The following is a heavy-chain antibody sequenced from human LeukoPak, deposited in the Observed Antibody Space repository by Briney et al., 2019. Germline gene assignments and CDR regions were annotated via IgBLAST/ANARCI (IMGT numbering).Heavy chain of an antibody. Sequence: KASETLSLTCTVSGGSISSSSYYWGWIRQPPGKGLEWIGSTYYSGSTYYNPSLKSRVTISVDTSKNQFSLRLNSMTAADTSVYYCARQAYCSSTSCYKLDQWGQGTLVTVSS. J-gene: IGHJ4*02. D-gene: IGHD2-2*02. CDR2: TYYSGST. V-gene: IGHV4-39*01. CDR1: GGSISSSSYY. CDR3: ARQAYCSSTSCYKLDQ.